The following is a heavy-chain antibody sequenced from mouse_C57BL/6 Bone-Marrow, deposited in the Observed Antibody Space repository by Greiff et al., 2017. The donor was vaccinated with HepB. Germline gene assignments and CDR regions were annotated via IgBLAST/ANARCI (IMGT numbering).Heavy chain of an antibody. D-gene: IGHD2-12*01. V-gene: IGHV1-15*01. J-gene: IGHJ1*03. CDR3: TSYYTDRYVEV. CDR1: GYTFTDYE. Sequence: QVQLQQSGAELVRPGASVTLSCKASGYTFTDYEMHWVKQTPVHGLEWIGAIDPETGGTAYNQKFKGKAILTADKSSSTAYMELRSLTSEDSAVYYCTSYYTDRYVEVWGTGTTVTVSS. CDR2: IDPETGGT.